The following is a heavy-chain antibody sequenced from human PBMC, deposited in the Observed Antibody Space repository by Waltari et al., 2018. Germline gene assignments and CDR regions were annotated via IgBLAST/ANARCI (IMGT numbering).Heavy chain of an antibody. CDR3: VRGINHAFDI. J-gene: IGHJ3*02. V-gene: IGHV3-74*01. CDR2: IDGNGGGT. Sequence: EVQLVESGGGSVQPGGSLRLSCAASGFPFMHWVRQAPGKGLVWVSRIDGNGGGTGYADSVKGRFTISRDNAKNTLYLQMNSLRAEDTAVYYCVRGINHAFDIWGQGTMVTVSS. CDR1: GFPF.